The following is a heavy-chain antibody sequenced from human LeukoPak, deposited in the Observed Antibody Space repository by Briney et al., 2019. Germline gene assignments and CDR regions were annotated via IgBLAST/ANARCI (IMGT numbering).Heavy chain of an antibody. CDR3: ARYVSSGLDY. Sequence: SETLSLTCTVSGGSISSGGYYWSWIRQHPGKGLEWIGYIYYSGSTYYNPSLKSRVTISVDTSKNQFSLKLSSVTAADTAVYYCARYVSSGLDYWGQGTLVTVSS. CDR2: IYYSGST. CDR1: GGSISSGGYY. V-gene: IGHV4-31*03. D-gene: IGHD3-22*01. J-gene: IGHJ4*02.